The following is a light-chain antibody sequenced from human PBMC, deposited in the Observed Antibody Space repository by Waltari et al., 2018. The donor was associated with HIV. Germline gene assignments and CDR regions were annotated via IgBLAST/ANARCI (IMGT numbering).Light chain of an antibody. V-gene: IGKV3-15*01. CDR2: EAA. CDR3: QQYDSGPRGIT. Sequence: ERVMTQSPPTLSVSPGQRVTLSCRASQTISAKVAWYQQRPGQAPRVLIYEAATRPTGIPARFSGSGSRTEFTLTISSLQSEDFATYFCQQYDSGPRGITFGQGTMLEI. J-gene: IGKJ2*01. CDR1: QTISAK.